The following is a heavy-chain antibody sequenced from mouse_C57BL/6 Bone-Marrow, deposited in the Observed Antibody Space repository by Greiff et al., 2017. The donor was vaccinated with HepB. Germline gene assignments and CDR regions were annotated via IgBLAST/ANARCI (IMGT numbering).Heavy chain of an antibody. D-gene: IGHD1-1*01. CDR1: GYSITSGYY. CDR3: ARWGTTVVAPFDY. CDR2: ISYDGSN. V-gene: IGHV3-6*01. Sequence: VQLKESGPGLVKPSQSLSLTCSVTGYSITSGYYWNWIRQFPGNKLEWMGYISYDGSNNYNPSLKNRISITRDTSKNQFFLKLNSVTTEDTATYYCARWGTTVVAPFDYWGQGTTLTVSS. J-gene: IGHJ2*01.